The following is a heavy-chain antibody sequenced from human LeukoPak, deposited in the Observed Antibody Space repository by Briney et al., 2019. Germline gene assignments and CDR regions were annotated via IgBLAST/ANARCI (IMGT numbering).Heavy chain of an antibody. V-gene: IGHV4-61*01. CDR3: ARTPYSSSWYFPY. Sequence: PSETLSLTCTVSGGSVSSGSYYWSWIRQPPGKGLEWIGYIYYSGSTNYNPSLKSRVTISVDTPKNQFSLKLSSVTAADTAVYYCARTPYSSSWYFPYWGQGTLVTVSS. J-gene: IGHJ4*02. D-gene: IGHD6-13*01. CDR1: GGSVSSGSYY. CDR2: IYYSGST.